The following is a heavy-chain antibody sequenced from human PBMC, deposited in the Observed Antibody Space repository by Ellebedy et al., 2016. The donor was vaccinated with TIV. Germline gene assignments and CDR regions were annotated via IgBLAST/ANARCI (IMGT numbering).Heavy chain of an antibody. Sequence: GESLKISCKGSGYRFSDYWIGWVRHMPGKGLEWLGTIYPDDSETRYSPSFEGQVTISVDKSFNLAYLQWSSLKTSDTAIYYSGAAIGVEGYYGLDVWGQGTTVTVSS. CDR3: GAAIGVEGYYGLDV. J-gene: IGHJ6*02. V-gene: IGHV5-51*01. CDR2: IYPDDSET. CDR1: GYRFSDYW. D-gene: IGHD3-16*01.